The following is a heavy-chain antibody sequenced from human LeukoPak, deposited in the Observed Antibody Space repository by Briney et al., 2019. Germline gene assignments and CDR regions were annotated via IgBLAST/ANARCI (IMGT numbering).Heavy chain of an antibody. CDR2: INPNSGGT. CDR1: GYTFTGYY. J-gene: IGHJ3*02. V-gene: IGHV1-2*02. D-gene: IGHD3-9*01. CDR3: ARSIRRYFDWLLRGDAFDI. Sequence: ASVKVSCKASGYTFTGYYMHWVRQAPGQGLEWMGWINPNSGGTSYAQKFQGRVTMTRDTSISTAYMELSRLRSDDTAVYYCARSIRRYFDWLLRGDAFDIWGQGTMVTVSS.